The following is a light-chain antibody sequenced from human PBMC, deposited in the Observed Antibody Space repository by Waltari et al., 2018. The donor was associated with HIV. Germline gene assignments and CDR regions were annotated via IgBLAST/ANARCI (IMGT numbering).Light chain of an antibody. CDR2: NAS. CDR3: QQYNSYSRT. CDR1: QTISTS. J-gene: IGKJ1*01. V-gene: IGKV1-5*03. Sequence: DIQMTQSPSTLSASVGDRVTITCRASQTISTSLAWYQQKPGKAPKVLIYNASSLESGVPSRFSGSGSGTEFTLTISSLQPDDFATYYCQQYNSYSRTFGQGTKVEIK.